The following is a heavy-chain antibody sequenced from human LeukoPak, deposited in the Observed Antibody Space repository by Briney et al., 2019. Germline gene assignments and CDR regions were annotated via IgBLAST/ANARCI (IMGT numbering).Heavy chain of an antibody. Sequence: GRSLRLSCAASGFTFSNYGMHWVRQAPGKGLEWVAVISYDESDKYYADSVKGRFTISRDNSKNTLYVQMNSLRPEDTAVYYCAKGVVAATNAAYYGMDVWGQGTTVTVSS. J-gene: IGHJ6*02. CDR3: AKGVVAATNAAYYGMDV. CDR1: GFTFSNYG. V-gene: IGHV3-30*18. D-gene: IGHD2-15*01. CDR2: ISYDESDK.